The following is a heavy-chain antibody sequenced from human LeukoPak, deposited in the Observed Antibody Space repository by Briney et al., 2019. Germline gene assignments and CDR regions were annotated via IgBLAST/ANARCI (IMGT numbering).Heavy chain of an antibody. CDR3: ARELYGSGLGPLWY. J-gene: IGHJ4*02. CDR1: GGSFTNYY. V-gene: IGHV4-4*07. D-gene: IGHD6-19*01. CDR2: IHTSGST. Sequence: SETLSLTCTVSGGSFTNYYWSWIRQPAGKGLEWIGRIHTSGSTHYNPSLKSRVTMSVDTSQNQFSLKLTSVTAADTAVYYCARELYGSGLGPLWYWGQGTLVTVSS.